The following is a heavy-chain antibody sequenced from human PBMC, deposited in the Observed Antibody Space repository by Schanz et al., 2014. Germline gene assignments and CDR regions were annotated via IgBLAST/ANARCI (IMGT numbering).Heavy chain of an antibody. V-gene: IGHV4-34*01. Sequence: QVQLQQWGAGLLKPSETLSLTCAVYGGSFSAYYWHWIRQPPGKGLEWIGEINHSGSTNYNPSLKSRVTISIDTAKNQFSLKLTSVTAVDTAVYYCARGVRRGDGKNGYYNWFDPGGQGTLVIVSS. CDR1: GGSFSAYY. CDR3: ARGVRRGDGKNGYYNWFDP. J-gene: IGHJ5*02. CDR2: INHSGST. D-gene: IGHD3-22*01.